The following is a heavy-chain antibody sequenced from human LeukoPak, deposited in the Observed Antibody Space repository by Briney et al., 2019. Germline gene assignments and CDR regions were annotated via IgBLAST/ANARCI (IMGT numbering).Heavy chain of an antibody. D-gene: IGHD4-17*01. CDR2: FDPEDGET. Sequence: ASVKDSCMVSGYALTELSMHCVRQAPGKGVEWMGGFDPEDGETIYVQKFQGRVTMTEDTSTDTAYMELSSLRSEDTAVYYCATFSDYGDYHFAYWGQGTLVTVSS. CDR3: ATFSDYGDYHFAY. V-gene: IGHV1-24*01. J-gene: IGHJ4*02. CDR1: GYALTELS.